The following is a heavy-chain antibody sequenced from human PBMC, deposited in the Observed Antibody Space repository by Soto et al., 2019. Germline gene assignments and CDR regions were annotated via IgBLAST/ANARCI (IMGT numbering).Heavy chain of an antibody. Sequence: ASVKVSCKASGYTFNTYAITWVRQAPGQVLEWMGWISPNNGRTRYTQSLQDRLTMTTETSANTAYMELRRLKSDDTAIYYCARVFLPGFSDSWGQGTLVTVSS. D-gene: IGHD1-1*01. V-gene: IGHV1-18*01. CDR3: ARVFLPGFSDS. CDR1: GYTFNTYA. J-gene: IGHJ4*02. CDR2: ISPNNGRT.